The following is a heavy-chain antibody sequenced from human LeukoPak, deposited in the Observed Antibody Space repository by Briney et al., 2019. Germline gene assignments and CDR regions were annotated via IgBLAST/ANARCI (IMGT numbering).Heavy chain of an antibody. CDR2: ISPYNRNT. V-gene: IGHV1-18*01. CDR3: ARDREANYDFWSGYYEGVGGNAFEI. Sequence: GASVKVSCKASGYTFTSYDINWVRQAPGQGLEWMGWISPYNRNTNYAQKLQGRVTMTTDTSTSTAYMELRSLRSDDTAVYYCARDREANYDFWSGYYEGVGGNAFEIWGQGTMVTVSS. CDR1: GYTFTSYD. D-gene: IGHD3-3*01. J-gene: IGHJ3*02.